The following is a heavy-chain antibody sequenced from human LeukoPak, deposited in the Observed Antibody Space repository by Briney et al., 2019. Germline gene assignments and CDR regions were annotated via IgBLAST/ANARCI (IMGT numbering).Heavy chain of an antibody. CDR2: IYYRGST. Sequence: SETLSLTCTVSGGSLSSSSYYWGWIRQPPGKGLEWIGSIYYRGSTYYNPSLKSRVTISVDTSKNQFSLKLSSVTAADTAVYYCARGHHQRSGTSAYYDYVWGSYRYFLDYWGQGTLVTVSS. CDR3: ARGHHQRSGTSAYYDYVWGSYRYFLDY. D-gene: IGHD3-16*02. V-gene: IGHV4-39*07. CDR1: GGSLSSSSYY. J-gene: IGHJ4*02.